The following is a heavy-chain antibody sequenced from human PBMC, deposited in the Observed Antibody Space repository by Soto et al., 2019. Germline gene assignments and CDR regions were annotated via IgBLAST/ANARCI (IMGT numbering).Heavy chain of an antibody. CDR2: IYYSGST. CDR1: GGSISSHY. J-gene: IGHJ5*02. V-gene: IGHV4-59*11. Sequence: SETLSLTCTVSGGSISSHYWSWIRQPPGRGLEWIGYIYYSGSTNYNPSLKGRVTISVDTSKNQFSLKLTSVTAADTAVYYCVKGGSSKFDPWGQGSLVTVS. CDR3: VKGGSSKFDP. D-gene: IGHD1-26*01.